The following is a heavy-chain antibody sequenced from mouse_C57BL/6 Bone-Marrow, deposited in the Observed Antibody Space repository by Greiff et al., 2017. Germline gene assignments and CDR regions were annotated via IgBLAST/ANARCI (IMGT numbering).Heavy chain of an antibody. CDR2: ISPRSGNT. Sequence: VQLQQSGAELARPGASVKLSCKASGYTFTSYGISWVKQRTGQGLEWIGEISPRSGNTYYNEKFKGKATLTADKYSSTAYMELRSLTSEDSAVYFCARLGVRRYYFDYWGQGTTLTVSS. J-gene: IGHJ2*01. CDR1: GYTFTSYG. D-gene: IGHD1-2*01. V-gene: IGHV1-81*01. CDR3: ARLGVRRYYFDY.